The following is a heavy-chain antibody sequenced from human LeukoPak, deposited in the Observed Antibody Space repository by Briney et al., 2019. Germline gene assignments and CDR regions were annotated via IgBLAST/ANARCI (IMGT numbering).Heavy chain of an antibody. J-gene: IGHJ4*02. Sequence: GGSLRLSCAASGFTFSSYGMHWVRQAPGMGLEWVAVISYDGSNKYYADSVKGRFTISRDNSKNTLYLQMNSLRAGDTAVYYCAKEGGSYSGSYSRYFDYWGQGTLVTVSS. CDR2: ISYDGSNK. D-gene: IGHD1-26*01. CDR3: AKEGGSYSGSYSRYFDY. CDR1: GFTFSSYG. V-gene: IGHV3-30*18.